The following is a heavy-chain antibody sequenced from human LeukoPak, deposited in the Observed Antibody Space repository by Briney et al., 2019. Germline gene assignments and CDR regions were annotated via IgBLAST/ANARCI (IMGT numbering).Heavy chain of an antibody. D-gene: IGHD3-22*01. V-gene: IGHV3-23*01. Sequence: GGSLRLSCAASGFTFSSYAMSWVRQAPGKGLEWVSAISGSGGSTYYADSVKGRFTISRDNSKNTLYLQMNSLRAEDTAVYYCAKDISDTGTYYYDSSGLYWGQGTLVTVSS. CDR2: ISGSGGST. J-gene: IGHJ4*02. CDR1: GFTFSSYA. CDR3: AKDISDTGTYYYDSSGLY.